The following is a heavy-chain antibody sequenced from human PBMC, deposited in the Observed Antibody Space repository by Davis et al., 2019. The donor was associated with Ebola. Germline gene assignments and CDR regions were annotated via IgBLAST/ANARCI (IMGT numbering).Heavy chain of an antibody. Sequence: GESLKISCAASGFIFSTYVMSWVRQAPGKVLEWVSTYGTGADTYYADSVKGRFTISRDNSKNTLYLQMNGLRVEDAAIYYCAKDNRNIWSEVWGQGTMVTVSS. CDR2: GTGADT. CDR3: AKDNRNIWSEV. J-gene: IGHJ3*01. V-gene: IGHV3-23*01. D-gene: IGHD2/OR15-2a*01. CDR1: GFIFSTYV.